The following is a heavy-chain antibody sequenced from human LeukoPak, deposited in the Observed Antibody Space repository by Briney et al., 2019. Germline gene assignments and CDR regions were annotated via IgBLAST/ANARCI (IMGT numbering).Heavy chain of an antibody. V-gene: IGHV4-59*01. D-gene: IGHD3-10*01. CDR2: IYYSGST. CDR1: GGSISSYY. CDR3: ARDRVPFRDYGSGSYFITPFDP. J-gene: IGHJ5*02. Sequence: PSETLSLTCTVSGGSISSYYWSWIRQPPGKGLEWIGYIYYSGSTNYNPSLKSRVTISVDTSKNQFSLKLSSVTAADTAVYYCARDRVPFRDYGSGSYFITPFDPWGQGTLVTVSS.